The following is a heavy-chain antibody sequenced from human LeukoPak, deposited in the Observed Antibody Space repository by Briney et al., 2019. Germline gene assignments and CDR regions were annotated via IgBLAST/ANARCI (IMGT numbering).Heavy chain of an antibody. CDR1: GFTFDDYA. D-gene: IGHD3-10*01. V-gene: IGHV3-9*01. Sequence: GRSLRLSCAASGFTFDDYAMHWVRQAPGKGLEWVSGISWNSGSIGYADSVKGRFTISRDNAKNSLYLQMNSLRAEDTALYYCASRGVRGSEWGQGILVTVSS. CDR3: ASRGVRGSE. CDR2: ISWNSGSI. J-gene: IGHJ4*02.